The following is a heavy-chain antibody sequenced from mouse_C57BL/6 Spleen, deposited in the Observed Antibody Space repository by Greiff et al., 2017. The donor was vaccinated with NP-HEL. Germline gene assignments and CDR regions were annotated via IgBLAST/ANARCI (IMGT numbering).Heavy chain of an antibody. CDR1: GYTFTSYW. D-gene: IGHD2-5*01. J-gene: IGHJ3*01. V-gene: IGHV1-64*01. CDR3: ARSGSNYVAWFAY. CDR2: IHPNSGST. Sequence: VQLQQPGAELVKPGASVKLSCKASGYTFTSYWMHWVKQRPGQGLEWIGMIHPNSGSTNYNEKFKSKATLTVDKSSSTAYMQLSSLTSEDSAVYYCARSGSNYVAWFAYWGQGTLVTVSA.